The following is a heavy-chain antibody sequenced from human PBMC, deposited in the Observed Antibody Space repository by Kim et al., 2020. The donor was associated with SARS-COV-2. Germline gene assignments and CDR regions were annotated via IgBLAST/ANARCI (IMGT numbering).Heavy chain of an antibody. CDR1: GIPFSDAW. CDR3: TTVSMR. Sequence: GGSLRLSCAVSGIPFSDAWFNWVRLAPGKGLEWLGRIKSKSDGGTSDLAAPVKGRFAISRDDSKNTLYLLMNSLRTDDSAVYYCTTVSMRWGQGTRVTVS. V-gene: IGHV3-15*01. D-gene: IGHD2-2*01. CDR2: IKSKSDGGTS. J-gene: IGHJ4*02.